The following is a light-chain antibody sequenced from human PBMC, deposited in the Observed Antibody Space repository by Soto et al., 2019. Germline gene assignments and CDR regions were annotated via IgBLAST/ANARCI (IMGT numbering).Light chain of an antibody. CDR3: CSYAGSYTSGVV. CDR2: DVS. Sequence: QSLLTQPRSVSGSPGQSVTISCTGTSSDVGGYNYVSWYQQHPGKAPKLMIYDVSKRPSGVPDRFSGSKSGNTASLTISGLQAEDEADYYCCSYAGSYTSGVVFGGGTKLTVL. J-gene: IGLJ2*01. V-gene: IGLV2-11*01. CDR1: SSDVGGYNY.